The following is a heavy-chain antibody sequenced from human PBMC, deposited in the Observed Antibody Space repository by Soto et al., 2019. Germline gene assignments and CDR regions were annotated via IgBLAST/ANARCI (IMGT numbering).Heavy chain of an antibody. CDR2: IYYSGST. CDR3: ARHQLVGDAFDI. V-gene: IGHV4-59*08. J-gene: IGHJ3*02. D-gene: IGHD1-1*01. Sequence: QLQLQESGPGLVKPSETLSLTCTVSGGSISSYYWSWIRQPPGKGLEWIGYIYYSGSTNYNPSLKSRVTISVDTSKNQFSLKLSSVTAADTAVYYCARHQLVGDAFDIWGQGTMVTVSS. CDR1: GGSISSYY.